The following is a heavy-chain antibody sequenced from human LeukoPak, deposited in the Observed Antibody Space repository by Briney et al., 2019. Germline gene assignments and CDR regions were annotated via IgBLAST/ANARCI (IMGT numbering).Heavy chain of an antibody. CDR1: GFTFDDYG. V-gene: IGHV3-20*04. CDR2: INWNGGST. Sequence: PGGSLRLSCAASGFTFDDYGMSWVRQAPGKGLEWVSGINWNGGSTGYADSVKGRFTISRDNAKNSLYLQMNSLRAEDTALYYCARDFRSRYCSSTSCYTFDYWGQGTLVTGSS. CDR3: ARDFRSRYCSSTSCYTFDY. D-gene: IGHD2-2*01. J-gene: IGHJ4*02.